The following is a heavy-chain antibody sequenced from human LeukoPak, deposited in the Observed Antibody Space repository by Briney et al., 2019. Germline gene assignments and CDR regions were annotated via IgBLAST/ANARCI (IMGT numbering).Heavy chain of an antibody. V-gene: IGHV1-2*02. CDR1: GYTFTDYY. Sequence: ASVKVSCKASGYTFTDYYMQWVRQAPGQGLEWMGWFNPNSGGTDYAQKFQGRVTMTTDTSISTAYMELSRLRSDDTAVYYCARGGLSSTSRFIDYWGQGTLVTVSS. J-gene: IGHJ4*02. CDR3: ARGGLSSTSRFIDY. CDR2: FNPNSGGT. D-gene: IGHD2-2*01.